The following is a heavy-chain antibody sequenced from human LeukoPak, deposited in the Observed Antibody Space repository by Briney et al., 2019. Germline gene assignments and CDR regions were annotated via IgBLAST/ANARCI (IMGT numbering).Heavy chain of an antibody. CDR3: ARGLNGVWKRGNYYYYMDV. D-gene: IGHD2-8*01. CDR2: IYYSGST. V-gene: IGHV4-39*07. CDR1: GGSISSSSYY. J-gene: IGHJ6*03. Sequence: PSETLSLTCTVSGGSISSSSYYWGWIRQPPGKGLEWIGSIYYSGSTYYNPSLKSRVTISVDTSKNQFSLKLSSVTAADTAVYYCARGLNGVWKRGNYYYYMDVWGKGTTVTVSS.